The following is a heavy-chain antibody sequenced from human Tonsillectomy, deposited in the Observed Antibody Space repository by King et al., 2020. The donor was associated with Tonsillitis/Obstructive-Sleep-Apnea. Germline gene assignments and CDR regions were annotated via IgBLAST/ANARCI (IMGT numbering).Heavy chain of an antibody. CDR1: GFTFSNAW. CDR3: TTVDPGITVVQGVIWYFDL. CDR2: IKSKTDGGTT. D-gene: IGHD3-10*01. Sequence: VQLVESGGGLVKPGGSLRLSCAASGFTFSNAWMSWVRQAPGKGLEWGGRIKSKTDGGTTDYAAPVKGRFTISRDDSKNTLYLQMNSLKTEDTAVYYCTTVDPGITVVQGVIWYFDLWGRGTLVTVSS. J-gene: IGHJ2*01. V-gene: IGHV3-15*01.